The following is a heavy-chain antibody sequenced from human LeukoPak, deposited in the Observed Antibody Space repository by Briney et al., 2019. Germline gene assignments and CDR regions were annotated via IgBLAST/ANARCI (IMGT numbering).Heavy chain of an antibody. V-gene: IGHV3-53*01. D-gene: IGHD5-18*01. Sequence: TGGSLRLSCEASGFTVSSNHMSWVRQAPGKGLEWDSIIYSAGSTYYADSVKGRFTISRDSSKNMMYLQMNSLRAEDTAVYYCARGGRGYSYGNLDYWGQGTLVTVSS. J-gene: IGHJ4*02. CDR3: ARGGRGYSYGNLDY. CDR2: IYSAGST. CDR1: GFTVSSNH.